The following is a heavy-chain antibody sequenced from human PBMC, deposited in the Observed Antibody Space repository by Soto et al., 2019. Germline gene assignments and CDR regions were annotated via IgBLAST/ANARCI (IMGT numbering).Heavy chain of an antibody. CDR1: GFSLSTSGVG. CDR2: IYWNDDK. Sequence: QITLKESGPTLVKPTQTLTLTCTFSGFSLSTSGVGVGWIRPPPGKALEWLALIYWNDDKRYSPSLKSRLTITKDTSKNQVVLTMTNMDPVDTATYYCASYGDYARWFDPWGQGTLVTVSS. V-gene: IGHV2-5*01. CDR3: ASYGDYARWFDP. J-gene: IGHJ5*02. D-gene: IGHD4-17*01.